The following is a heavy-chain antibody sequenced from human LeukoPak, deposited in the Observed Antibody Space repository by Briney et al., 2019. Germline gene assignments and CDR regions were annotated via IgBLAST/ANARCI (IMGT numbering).Heavy chain of an antibody. Sequence: SATLSLTCAVSGGSISSSNWWSWVRQPPGKGLEWIGEIYHSGSTNYNPSLKSRVTISVDKSKNQFSLKLSSVTAADTAVYYCARKSAAAGTPYFQHWGQGTLVTVSS. CDR1: GGSISSSNW. J-gene: IGHJ1*01. CDR3: ARKSAAAGTPYFQH. V-gene: IGHV4-4*02. D-gene: IGHD6-13*01. CDR2: IYHSGST.